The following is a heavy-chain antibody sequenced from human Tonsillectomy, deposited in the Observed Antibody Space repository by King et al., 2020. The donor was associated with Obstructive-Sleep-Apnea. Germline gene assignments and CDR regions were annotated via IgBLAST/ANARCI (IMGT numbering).Heavy chain of an antibody. Sequence: QLVQSGAEVQKPGASVKVSCKASGYTFTAYYMHWVRQAPGQGLEWMGWINPNSGGTNYAQKFQDWVTMTSDTSISTAYMELSRLRSDDTAVYYCARGDVEVEFSFLYFGMDVWGQGTTVTVSS. CDR3: ARGDVEVEFSFLYFGMDV. CDR2: INPNSGGT. J-gene: IGHJ6*02. D-gene: IGHD2-2*01. CDR1: GYTFTAYY. V-gene: IGHV1-2*04.